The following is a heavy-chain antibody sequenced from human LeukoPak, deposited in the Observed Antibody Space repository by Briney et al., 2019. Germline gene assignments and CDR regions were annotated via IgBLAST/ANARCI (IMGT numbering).Heavy chain of an antibody. Sequence: SVKVSCKASGYTFTSYGISWVRQAPRQGLEWMGWISACNGNTNYAQKLQVRGTMTTDTATSTAYMELRSLRSDDTAVYYCARDIVAAAGNSWYFQHWGQGTLVTVSS. V-gene: IGHV1-18*01. CDR1: GYTFTSYG. J-gene: IGHJ1*01. CDR2: ISACNGNT. CDR3: ARDIVAAAGNSWYFQH. D-gene: IGHD6-13*01.